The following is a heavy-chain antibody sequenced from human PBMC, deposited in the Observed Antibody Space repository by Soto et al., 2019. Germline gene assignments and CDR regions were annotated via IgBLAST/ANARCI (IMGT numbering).Heavy chain of an antibody. D-gene: IGHD3-16*01. CDR3: ASRGRWLQRDAFDI. V-gene: IGHV4-39*01. CDR1: GGSISSSSYY. J-gene: IGHJ3*02. Sequence: QLQLQESGPGLVKPSETLSLTCTVSGGSISSSSYYWGWIRQPPGKGLEWIGSIYYSGSTYYNPSLKSRVTISVDTSKNQFSLKLSSVTAADTAVYYCASRGRWLQRDAFDIWGQGTMVTVSS. CDR2: IYYSGST.